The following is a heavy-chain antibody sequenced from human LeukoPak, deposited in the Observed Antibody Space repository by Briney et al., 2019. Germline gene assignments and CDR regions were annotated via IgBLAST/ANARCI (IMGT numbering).Heavy chain of an antibody. J-gene: IGHJ6*03. CDR2: IYTSGST. Sequence: PSQTLSLTCTVSGGSISSGSYYWSWIRQPAGKGLEWIGRIYTSGSTNYNPSLKSRVTISVDTSKNQFSLKLSSVTAADTAVYYCARDPDYSTDYYYYVDVWGKGTTVTVSS. CDR3: ARDPDYSTDYYYYVDV. CDR1: GGSISSGSYY. D-gene: IGHD4-11*01. V-gene: IGHV4-61*02.